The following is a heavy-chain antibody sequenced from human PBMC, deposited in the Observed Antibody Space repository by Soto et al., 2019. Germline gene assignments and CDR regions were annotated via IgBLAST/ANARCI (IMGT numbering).Heavy chain of an antibody. Sequence: PGESLKISCKGSGYSFTSYWISWVRQMPGKGLEWMGRIDPSDSYTNYSPSFQGHDTISADKSISTAYLQWSSLKASDTAMYYCARPQVRGVMGALYYGMDVWGQGTTVTVSS. J-gene: IGHJ6*02. V-gene: IGHV5-10-1*01. CDR1: GYSFTSYW. D-gene: IGHD3-10*01. CDR2: IDPSDSYT. CDR3: ARPQVRGVMGALYYGMDV.